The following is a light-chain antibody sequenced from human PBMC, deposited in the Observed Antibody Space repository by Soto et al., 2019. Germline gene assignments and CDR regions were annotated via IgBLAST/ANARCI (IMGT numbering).Light chain of an antibody. J-gene: IGKJ1*01. CDR3: QQNKDWPGT. V-gene: IGKV3D-20*02. Sequence: EIVLTQSPGTLSLSPGERATLSCRASQSVSSSYLAWYQQKPGQAPRLLIYDTSNRATGIPARFSGSGSGTDFTLTINNLDPEDFAVYYCQQNKDWPGTFGQGTKVDIK. CDR1: QSVSSSY. CDR2: DTS.